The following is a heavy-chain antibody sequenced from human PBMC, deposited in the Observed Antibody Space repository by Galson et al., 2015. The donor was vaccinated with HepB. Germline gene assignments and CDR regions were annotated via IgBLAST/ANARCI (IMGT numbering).Heavy chain of an antibody. D-gene: IGHD6-13*01. CDR1: GFTFSNAW. V-gene: IGHV3-15*05. CDR2: INSKTNGGTT. Sequence: SLRLSCAASGFTFSNAWMSWVRQAPGKGLEWVGHINSKTNGGTTDYAAPVKGRFTISRDDSKNTLYLQMDSLKTEDTAVYYCTTDRLHSSSWYYFDYWGQGTLVTVSS. CDR3: TTDRLHSSSWYYFDY. J-gene: IGHJ4*02.